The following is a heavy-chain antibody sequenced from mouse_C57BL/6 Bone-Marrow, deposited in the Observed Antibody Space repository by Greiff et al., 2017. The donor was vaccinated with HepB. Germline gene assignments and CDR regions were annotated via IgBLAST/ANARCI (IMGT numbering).Heavy chain of an antibody. V-gene: IGHV14-1*01. D-gene: IGHD1-1*01. CDR3: TITTVVARGWYFDV. CDR1: GFNIKDYY. CDR2: IDPEDGDT. Sequence: VQLQQSGAELVRPGASVKLSCTASGFNIKDYYMHWVKQRPEQGLEWIGRIDPEDGDTEYAPKFQGKATMTADTSSNTAYLQLSSLTSEDTAVYYCTITTVVARGWYFDVWGTGTTVTVSS. J-gene: IGHJ1*03.